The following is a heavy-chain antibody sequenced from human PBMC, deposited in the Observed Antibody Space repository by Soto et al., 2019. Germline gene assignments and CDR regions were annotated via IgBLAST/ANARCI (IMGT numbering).Heavy chain of an antibody. J-gene: IGHJ6*02. CDR1: GGSVSSGSYY. V-gene: IGHV4-39*07. Sequence: SETLSLTCTVSGGSVSSGSYYWSWVRQPPGKGLEWIGEIYHSGSTNYNPSLKSRVTISVDKSKNQFSLKLSSVTAADTAVYYCARDGRPFYYYYGMDVWGQGTTVTVSS. CDR2: IYHSGST. CDR3: ARDGRPFYYYYGMDV.